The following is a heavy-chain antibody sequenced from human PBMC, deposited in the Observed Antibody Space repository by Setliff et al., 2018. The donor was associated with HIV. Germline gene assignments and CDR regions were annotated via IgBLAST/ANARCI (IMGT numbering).Heavy chain of an antibody. CDR1: GGSINSYY. Sequence: LSLTCTVSGGSINSYYWSWIRQPPGKGLEYIGYIYYSGSTNYNPSLKSRVSLSVDTSKNQFSLNLTSVTAADTAVYYCARRGAVAGPTTIWGQGTLVTVSS. V-gene: IGHV4-59*01. CDR3: ARRGAVAGPTTI. J-gene: IGHJ4*02. D-gene: IGHD6-19*01. CDR2: IYYSGST.